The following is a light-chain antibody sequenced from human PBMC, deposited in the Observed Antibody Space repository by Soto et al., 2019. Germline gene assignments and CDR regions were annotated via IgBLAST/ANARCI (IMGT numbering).Light chain of an antibody. CDR3: QQYNSYSPNT. CDR2: KAS. Sequence: DIQMTQSPSTLSASVGDRVTITCRASQSISSWLAWYQQKPGKAPKLLIYKASSLESGVPSRFSGSGSGTEFTLTISSLQPDDFATSYCQQYNSYSPNTFGQGTKLEIK. V-gene: IGKV1-5*03. CDR1: QSISSW. J-gene: IGKJ2*01.